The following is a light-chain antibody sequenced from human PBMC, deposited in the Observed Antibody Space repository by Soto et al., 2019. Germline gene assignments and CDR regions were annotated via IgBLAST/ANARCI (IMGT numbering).Light chain of an antibody. CDR3: QSYGDSLSGYV. CDR2: GNS. V-gene: IGLV1-40*01. CDR1: NSNIGAGYD. Sequence: QSVLTQPPSVSGAPGQRVTISCTGSNSNIGAGYDVHWYQQLPGTAPKLLIYGNSNRPSGVPDRFSGSKSGTSASLPITGLQAEDEADYYCQSYGDSLSGYVFGTGTNVTVL. J-gene: IGLJ1*01.